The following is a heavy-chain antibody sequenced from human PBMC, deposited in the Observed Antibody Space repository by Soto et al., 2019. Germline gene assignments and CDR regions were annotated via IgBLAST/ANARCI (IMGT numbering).Heavy chain of an antibody. CDR1: GFTFSSYS. D-gene: IGHD4-17*01. V-gene: IGHV3-21*01. CDR3: ARVGDDYGDYDAFDI. Sequence: GGSLRLSCAASGFTFSSYSMNWVRQAPGKGLEWVSSISSSSSYIYYAGSVKGRFTISRDNAKNSLYLQMNSLRAEDTAVYYCARVGDDYGDYDAFDIWGQGTMVTVSS. CDR2: ISSSSSYI. J-gene: IGHJ3*02.